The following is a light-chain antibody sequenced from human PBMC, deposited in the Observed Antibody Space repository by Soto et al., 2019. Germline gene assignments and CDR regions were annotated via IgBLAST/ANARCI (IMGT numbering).Light chain of an antibody. V-gene: IGLV1-44*01. CDR3: AAWDDSLNGVI. CDR2: SNN. J-gene: IGLJ2*01. CDR1: SSNIGRNT. Sequence: QSVLTQPTSASETPGQRFTISCSGSSSNIGRNTVNWYQHLPGTAPKLLIYSNNQRPSGVPDRFSGSKSGTSASLAISGLQSEDEADYYCAAWDDSLNGVIFGGGTKLTVL.